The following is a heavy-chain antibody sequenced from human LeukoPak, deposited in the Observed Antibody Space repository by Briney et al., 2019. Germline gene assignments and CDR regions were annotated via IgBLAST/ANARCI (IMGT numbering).Heavy chain of an antibody. V-gene: IGHV4-34*01. D-gene: IGHD4-17*01. CDR3: ARDGSAVTNFDY. J-gene: IGHJ4*02. CDR1: GGSFSGHY. Sequence: SESLSLTCAVYGGSFSGHYWSWIRQPPGKGLEWIGEINHSGNTNYRPALKSRVTISVDTSKNQFPLKLSSVTAADTAVYYCARDGSAVTNFDYWGQGTLVTVSS. CDR2: INHSGNT.